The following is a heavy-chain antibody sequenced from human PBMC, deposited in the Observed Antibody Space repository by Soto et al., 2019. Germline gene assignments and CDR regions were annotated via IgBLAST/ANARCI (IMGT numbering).Heavy chain of an antibody. J-gene: IGHJ2*01. CDR2: ISGSGGST. CDR1: GFTFSSYA. V-gene: IGHV3-23*01. Sequence: EVQLLESGGGLVQPGGSLRLSCAASGFTFSSYAMSWVRQAPGKGLEWVSAISGSGGSTYYADSVKGRFTISRDNSKNTLYLQMNGLRAEDTAVYYCAKDYDGYNYLFLPSDRWYFDLWGRGTLVTVSS. D-gene: IGHD5-12*01. CDR3: AKDYDGYNYLFLPSDRWYFDL.